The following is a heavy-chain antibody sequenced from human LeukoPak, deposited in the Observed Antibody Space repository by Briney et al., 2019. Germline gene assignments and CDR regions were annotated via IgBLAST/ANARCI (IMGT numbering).Heavy chain of an antibody. Sequence: SETLSLTCTVSDGSISSYYWSWIRQPAGKGLEWIGRIYTSGSTNYNPSLKSRVTMSVDTSKNQFSLKLSSVTAADTAVYYCARTPPIPAAMNYFDYWGQGTLVTVSS. D-gene: IGHD2-2*01. J-gene: IGHJ4*02. CDR3: ARTPPIPAAMNYFDY. CDR1: DGSISSYY. CDR2: IYTSGST. V-gene: IGHV4-4*07.